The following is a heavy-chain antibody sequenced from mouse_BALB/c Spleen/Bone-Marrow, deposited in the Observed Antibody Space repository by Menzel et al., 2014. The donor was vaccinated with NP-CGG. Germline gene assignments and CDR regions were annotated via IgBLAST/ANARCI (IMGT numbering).Heavy chain of an antibody. J-gene: IGHJ2*01. CDR2: ISSGSSSI. V-gene: IGHV5-17*02. CDR3: ARGDY. CDR1: GFTFXRFG. Sequence: DVHLVESGGGLVQPGGSRKLSCAASGFTFXRFGMHWVRQAPEKGLEWVAYISSGSSSIYYSDTVRGRFTISRDNPMDTLFLQMTSLRSEDTAMYYCARGDYWGQGTILTVSS.